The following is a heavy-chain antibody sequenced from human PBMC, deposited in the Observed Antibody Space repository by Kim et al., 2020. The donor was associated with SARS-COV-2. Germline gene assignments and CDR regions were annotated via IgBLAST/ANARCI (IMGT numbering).Heavy chain of an antibody. V-gene: IGHV3-23*01. J-gene: IGHJ4*02. D-gene: IGHD3-10*01. CDR3: AKEPHYPVWFGELLPDY. Sequence: VKGRFTISRDKSKNTLYLQKNSLRAEDTAVYYCAKEPHYPVWFGELLPDYWGQGTLVTVSS.